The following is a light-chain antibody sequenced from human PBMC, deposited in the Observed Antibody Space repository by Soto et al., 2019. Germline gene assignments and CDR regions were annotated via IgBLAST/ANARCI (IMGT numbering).Light chain of an antibody. Sequence: QSALAQPASVSGSPGQSITISCTGTSSDVGSYDLVSWYQHHPGKAPKLIIYEGVKRPSGVSNRFSASKSGNTASLTISGLQAEDEADYYCCSYAGDNTYVFGTGTKVTVL. CDR3: CSYAGDNTYV. CDR2: EGV. CDR1: SSDVGSYDL. V-gene: IGLV2-23*01. J-gene: IGLJ1*01.